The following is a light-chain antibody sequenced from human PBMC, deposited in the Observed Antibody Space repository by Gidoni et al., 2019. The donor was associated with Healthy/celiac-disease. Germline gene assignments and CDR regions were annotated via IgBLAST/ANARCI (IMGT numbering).Light chain of an antibody. CDR1: QCIGRW. Sequence: DIQMTPSPSTLSASVGDRVTITCRASQCIGRWLAWYQQKPGKAPNLLIYKASSLESGVPSRFSGSGSGTEFTLTIRSLQPDDFATYYCQQYSHYPLTFGGGTKVEIK. V-gene: IGKV1-5*03. J-gene: IGKJ4*01. CDR2: KAS. CDR3: QQYSHYPLT.